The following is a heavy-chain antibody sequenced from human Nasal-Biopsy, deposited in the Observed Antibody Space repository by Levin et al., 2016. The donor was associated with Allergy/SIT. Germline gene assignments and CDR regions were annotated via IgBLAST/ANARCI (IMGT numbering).Heavy chain of an antibody. CDR1: GFTFSTYW. J-gene: IGHJ4*02. D-gene: IGHD3-22*01. V-gene: IGHV3-48*04. CDR3: VRDLGYYDTSGYHH. CDR2: ISSTGSAI. Sequence: GESLKISCAASGFTFSTYWMSWIRQAPGKGLEWISYISSTGSAIYYADSVKGRFTISRDNAKNTLNLQMNSLRAEDTAVYYCVRDLGYYDTSGYHHWGQGTLVTVSS.